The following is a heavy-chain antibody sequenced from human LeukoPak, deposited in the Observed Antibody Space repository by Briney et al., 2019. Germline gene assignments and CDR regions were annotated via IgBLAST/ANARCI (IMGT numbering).Heavy chain of an antibody. CDR2: IIPIFGTA. CDR3: AVHYDSPSDY. CDR1: GGTFSSYA. Sequence: PEASVKVSCKASGGTFSSYAISWVRQAPGQGLEWMGGIIPIFGTANYAQKFQGRVTITADKSTSTAYMELSSLRSEDTAVYYCAVHYDSPSDYWGQGTLVTVSS. J-gene: IGHJ4*02. D-gene: IGHD3-3*01. V-gene: IGHV1-69*06.